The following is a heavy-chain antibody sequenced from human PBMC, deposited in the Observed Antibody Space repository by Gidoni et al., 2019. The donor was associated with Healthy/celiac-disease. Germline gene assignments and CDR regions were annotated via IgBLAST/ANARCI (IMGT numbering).Heavy chain of an antibody. CDR2: IYYSGGT. Sequence: QLQLQESGPGLVKPSATLSLTCTVSGGSIRSSSYYWGWIRQPPGKGLEWIGSIYYSGGTYYNPSLKSRVTISVDTSKNQFSLKLSSVTAADTAVYYCARAYCSGGSCYSGDGAFDIWGQGTMVTVSS. CDR1: GGSIRSSSYY. J-gene: IGHJ3*02. D-gene: IGHD2-15*01. V-gene: IGHV4-39*01. CDR3: ARAYCSGGSCYSGDGAFDI.